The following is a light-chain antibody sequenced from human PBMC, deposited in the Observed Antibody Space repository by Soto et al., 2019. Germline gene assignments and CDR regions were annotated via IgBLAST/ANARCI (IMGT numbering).Light chain of an antibody. CDR1: RRDVGGYNY. Sequence: QSVLAQPASVSGSPGQSITISCTGTRRDVGGYNYVSWYQQYPGKSPKLLIYEVTHRPSGVSNRFSGSKYGNTASLNISGLQAEEEADYYCSSYTISTALPFVFGTGTKVTVL. CDR2: EVT. J-gene: IGLJ1*01. V-gene: IGLV2-14*01. CDR3: SSYTISTALPFV.